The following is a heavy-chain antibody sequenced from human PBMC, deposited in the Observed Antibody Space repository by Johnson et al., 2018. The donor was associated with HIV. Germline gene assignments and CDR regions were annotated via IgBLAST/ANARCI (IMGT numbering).Heavy chain of an antibody. CDR3: ARAYCGGDCYRIWNAFDI. CDR1: GFTVSSNY. D-gene: IGHD2-21*02. Sequence: VQLVESGGGLVQPGGSLRLSCAASGFTVSSNYMSWVRQAPGKGLEWVSVIYSGGSTYYADYVKGRFTISRDNSKKTLYLQMNSLRAEDTAGDYCARAYCGGDCYRIWNAFDIWGQGTMVTVSS. J-gene: IGHJ3*02. V-gene: IGHV3-66*01. CDR2: IYSGGST.